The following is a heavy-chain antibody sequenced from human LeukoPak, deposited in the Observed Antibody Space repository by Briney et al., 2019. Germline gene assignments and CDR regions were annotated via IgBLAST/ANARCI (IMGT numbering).Heavy chain of an antibody. Sequence: PSQTLSLTCTVSGASISSGDYYWSWIRQPPGKGLEWIGYIYNSETTHYNPSLKGRITFSLDTSKNQFSLKLSSVTAADTAVYYCARDPAVAGNYFDYWGQGTLVTVSS. D-gene: IGHD6-19*01. CDR2: IYNSETT. CDR3: ARDPAVAGNYFDY. V-gene: IGHV4-30-4*01. J-gene: IGHJ4*02. CDR1: GASISSGDYY.